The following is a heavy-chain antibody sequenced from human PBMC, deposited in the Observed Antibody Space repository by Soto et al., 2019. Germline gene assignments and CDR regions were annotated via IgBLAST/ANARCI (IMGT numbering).Heavy chain of an antibody. CDR2: ISSSGSTI. Sequence: GSLRRSCATSGLTFSPHEMSWLRHAPGKGREWISYISSSGSTIHYADSVTGRFSISRDNAKKSLFLQMNSLRAEDTAVYYCVREAPCSNGVCQFDYWGRGTLVTVSS. V-gene: IGHV3-48*03. CDR1: GLTFSPHE. D-gene: IGHD2-8*01. CDR3: VREAPCSNGVCQFDY. J-gene: IGHJ4*02.